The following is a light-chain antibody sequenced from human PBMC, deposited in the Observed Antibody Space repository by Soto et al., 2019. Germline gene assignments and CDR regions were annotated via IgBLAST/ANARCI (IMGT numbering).Light chain of an antibody. CDR1: QAIHTY. Sequence: DIQLTQSPSFLSASVGDRVTITCRASQAIHTYLAWYQLKPGKAPKLLIYGASTLQIEVPSRFSGSGSGTEFTLTISSLQPEDYATYFCQQLNTYPLTFGGGTKVEIK. CDR2: GAS. CDR3: QQLNTYPLT. J-gene: IGKJ4*01. V-gene: IGKV1-9*01.